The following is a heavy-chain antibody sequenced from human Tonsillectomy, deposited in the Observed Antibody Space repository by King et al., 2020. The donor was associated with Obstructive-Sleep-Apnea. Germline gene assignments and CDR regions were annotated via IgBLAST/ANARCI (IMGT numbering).Heavy chain of an antibody. J-gene: IGHJ4*02. CDR2: IKQDGGDK. CDR1: RFSFSNYW. V-gene: IGHV3-7*01. CDR3: ARGDWSFDY. Sequence: VQLVESGGGLVQPGGSLRLSCAASRFSFSNYWMNWVRQAPGKGLEWVASIKQDGGDKYYLDSVTGRFTISRDNAENSLYLQMNSLRVEDTALYYCARGDWSFDYWGQGTLVTVSS. D-gene: IGHD3-9*01.